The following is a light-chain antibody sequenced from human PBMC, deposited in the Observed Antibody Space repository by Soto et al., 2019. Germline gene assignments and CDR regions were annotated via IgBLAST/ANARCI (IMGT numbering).Light chain of an antibody. CDR2: KAS. V-gene: IGKV1-5*03. Sequence: DIQMTQSPSTLSASVGDRVTITFRASQSISVWLAWYQQKAGKAPNLLIYKASRLESGVPSRFSGSGSETEFTLTISGLQPGDSATYYCQQYNSYSPTFGQGTKV. CDR1: QSISVW. J-gene: IGKJ1*01. CDR3: QQYNSYSPT.